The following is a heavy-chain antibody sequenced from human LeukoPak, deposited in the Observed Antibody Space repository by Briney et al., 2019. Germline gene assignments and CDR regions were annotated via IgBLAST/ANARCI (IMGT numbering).Heavy chain of an antibody. J-gene: IGHJ4*02. CDR3: ARGGAVSAPNFDY. D-gene: IGHD2/OR15-2a*01. V-gene: IGHV3-33*01. CDR2: IFYNGSNK. CDR1: GFIFSSFG. Sequence: PGRSLRLSCAASGFIFSSFGMHWVRQAPGKGLEWVALIFYNGSNKNSADSVKGRFTISRDNSKNTLYLQMNSLRAEDTAVYYCARGGAVSAPNFDYWGQGTLVTVSS.